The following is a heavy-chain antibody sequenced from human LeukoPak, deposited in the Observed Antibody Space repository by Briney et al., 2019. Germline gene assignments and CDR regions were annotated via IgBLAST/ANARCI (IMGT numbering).Heavy chain of an antibody. CDR2: IYTSGST. V-gene: IGHV4-4*07. D-gene: IGHD3-10*01. Sequence: SETLSLTCTVSGCSISSYYWSWIRQPAGKGLDWIGRIYTSGSTNYNPSLKSRVTMSVDTSKNQFSLKLSSVTAADTAVYYCARGDGAADAFDIWGQGTMVTVSS. CDR3: ARGDGAADAFDI. CDR1: GCSISSYY. J-gene: IGHJ3*02.